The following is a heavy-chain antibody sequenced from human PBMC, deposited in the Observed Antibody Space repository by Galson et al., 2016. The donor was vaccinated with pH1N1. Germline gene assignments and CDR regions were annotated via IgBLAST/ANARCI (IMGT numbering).Heavy chain of an antibody. J-gene: IGHJ4*02. CDR2: ITKRPEGYTT. V-gene: IGHV3-72*01. Sequence: SLRLSCAASGFTLGDFYMDWVRQAPGKGLEWVGRITKRPEGYTTQDAASVKGRYIISREGSKDLLYLQMNSLKTEDTAVYYCTRENHHKFDYWGQGTLVTV. CDR1: GFTLGDFY. CDR3: TRENHHKFDY.